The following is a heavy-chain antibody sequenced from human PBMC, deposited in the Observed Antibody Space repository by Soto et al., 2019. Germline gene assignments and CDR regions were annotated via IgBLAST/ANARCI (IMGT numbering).Heavy chain of an antibody. V-gene: IGHV3-33*01. Sequence: GGSLRLSCAASGFTFSSYGMHWVRQAPGKGLEWVAVIWYDGSNKYYADSVKGRFTISRDNSKNTLYLQMNSLRAEDTAVYYCARDTPTRYYDFWSGYPGGFVYWGQGTLVTVSS. D-gene: IGHD3-3*01. CDR3: ARDTPTRYYDFWSGYPGGFVY. CDR2: IWYDGSNK. CDR1: GFTFSSYG. J-gene: IGHJ4*02.